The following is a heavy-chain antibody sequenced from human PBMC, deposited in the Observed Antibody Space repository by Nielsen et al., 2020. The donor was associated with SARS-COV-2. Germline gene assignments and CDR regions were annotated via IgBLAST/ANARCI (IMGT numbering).Heavy chain of an antibody. Sequence: SETLSLTCAVYGGSFSGYYWSWIRQPPGKGLEWIGEINHSGSTNYNPSLKSRVTISVDTSKNQFSLKLSSVTAADTAVYYCARNSIAAHYYYYYGMDVWGQGTTVTVSS. V-gene: IGHV4-34*01. CDR2: INHSGST. CDR3: ARNSIAAHYYYYYGMDV. D-gene: IGHD6-6*01. CDR1: GGSFSGYY. J-gene: IGHJ6*02.